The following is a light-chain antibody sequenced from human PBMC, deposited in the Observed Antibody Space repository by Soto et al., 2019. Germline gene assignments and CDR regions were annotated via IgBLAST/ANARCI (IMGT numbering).Light chain of an antibody. V-gene: IGKV1-33*01. CDR3: QQYDKLPLT. Sequence: DIQLTQSPSSLSASVGDRVTITCQASQDITNYLNWYQQKPGKAPKLLIYDASNLEAGAPSRFSGSGSGTEFSVTIRSLQTEDIATYFCQQYDKLPLTFGGGTKVEIK. CDR2: DAS. CDR1: QDITNY. J-gene: IGKJ4*01.